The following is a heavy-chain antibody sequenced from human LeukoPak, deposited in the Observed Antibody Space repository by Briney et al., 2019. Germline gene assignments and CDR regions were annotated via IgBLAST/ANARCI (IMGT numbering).Heavy chain of an antibody. J-gene: IGHJ4*02. CDR2: IIPIFGTA. D-gene: IGHD3-9*01. CDR1: GGTFSSYA. Sequence: SVKVSCKASGGTFSSYAISWVRQAPGQGLEWMGGIIPIFGTANYAQKFQGRVTITADKSTSTAYMELSSLRSEDTAVYYCARVQGYYDILTGYSTFDYWGQGTLVTVSS. V-gene: IGHV1-69*06. CDR3: ARVQGYYDILTGYSTFDY.